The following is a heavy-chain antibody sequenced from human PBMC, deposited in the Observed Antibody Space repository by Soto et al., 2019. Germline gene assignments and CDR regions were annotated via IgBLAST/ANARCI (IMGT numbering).Heavy chain of an antibody. V-gene: IGHV5-51*01. D-gene: IGHD6-13*01. J-gene: IGHJ4*02. CDR3: ARPSGIASTGGLDY. Sequence: PGESLKISCKGSGYSFTSYCICWGRQVPGKGLEWMGLIYPGDSDTRYSPSFQGQVTISADKSISTAYLQWSSLKASDTAIYYCARPSGIASTGGLDYWGQGTLVTVSS. CDR1: GYSFTSYC. CDR2: IYPGDSDT.